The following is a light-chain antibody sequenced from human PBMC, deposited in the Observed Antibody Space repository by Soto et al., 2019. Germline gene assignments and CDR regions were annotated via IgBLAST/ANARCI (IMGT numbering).Light chain of an antibody. CDR1: QSVSSAY. V-gene: IGKV3-20*01. CDR3: QQYGNSPIT. Sequence: EIVLTQSPGTLSLSPGERATLSCRASQSVSSAYLAWYQQKPGQAPRLLIYNVSRRATGIPDRFSGSGSGTDFTLTVSSLEPEDFAVYYCQQYGNSPITFGQGTRLEIK. J-gene: IGKJ5*01. CDR2: NVS.